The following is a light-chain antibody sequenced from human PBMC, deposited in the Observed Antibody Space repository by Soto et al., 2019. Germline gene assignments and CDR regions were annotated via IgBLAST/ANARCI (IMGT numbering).Light chain of an antibody. CDR2: DAS. Sequence: DVQMTQSPSSLSASVGDRVTIICRASQSVSTRLAWYQQKPGKAPKVLIYDASSWAGGVPSRFTGSGSGTEFTLTINSLQPDDFATYYCQQYSVYWTFGQRTNVDVK. CDR3: QQYSVYWT. CDR1: QSVSTR. V-gene: IGKV1-5*02. J-gene: IGKJ1*01.